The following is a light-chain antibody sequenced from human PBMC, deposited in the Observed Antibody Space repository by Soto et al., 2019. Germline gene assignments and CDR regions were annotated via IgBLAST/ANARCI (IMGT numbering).Light chain of an antibody. Sequence: QSVLTQPPSASGTPGQRVTISCSGASSNIGSNAVNWYQQLPGTAPQLLIYTNNERPSGVPDRFSGSKSGTSASLAITGLKSEDEADYHCAAWDDSLNALVFGGGTKVTVL. J-gene: IGLJ3*02. V-gene: IGLV1-44*01. CDR3: AAWDDSLNALV. CDR1: SSNIGSNA. CDR2: TNN.